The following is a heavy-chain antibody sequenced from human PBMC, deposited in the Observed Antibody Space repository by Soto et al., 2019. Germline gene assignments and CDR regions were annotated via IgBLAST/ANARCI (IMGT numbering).Heavy chain of an antibody. V-gene: IGHV3-49*04. CDR2: IRSKAYGGTT. CDR1: GFTFGDYA. CDR3: TRDKSWGSSSSGYYYCMDV. D-gene: IGHD6-6*01. Sequence: GGSLRLSCTASGFTFGDYAMSWVRQAPGKGLEWVGFIRSKAYGGTTEYAASVKGRFTISRDDSKSIAYLQMNSLKTEDTAVYYCTRDKSWGSSSSGYYYCMDVWGQGTTVTVSS. J-gene: IGHJ6*02.